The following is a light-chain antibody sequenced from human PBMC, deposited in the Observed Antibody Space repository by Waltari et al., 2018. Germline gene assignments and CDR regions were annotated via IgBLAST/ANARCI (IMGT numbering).Light chain of an antibody. V-gene: IGLV2-14*01. CDR3: CSYTTTTTLV. J-gene: IGLJ1*01. CDR1: RNDVGSYSY. Sequence: QSAPTQPASVSASPGQSITISCTGTRNDVGSYSYVSWYRQYPGKAPELLIYEVTHRPSGVSDRFSGSRSGSTASLTISGLQTEDEANYFCCSYTTTTTLVFGTGTQVIVL. CDR2: EVT.